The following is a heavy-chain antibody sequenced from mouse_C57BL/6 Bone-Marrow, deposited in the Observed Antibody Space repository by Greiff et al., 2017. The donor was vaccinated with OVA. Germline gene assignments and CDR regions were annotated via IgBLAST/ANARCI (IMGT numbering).Heavy chain of an antibody. Sequence: EVKLVESGGGLVQPKGSLKLSCAASGFSFNTYAMNWVRQAPGKGLEWVARIRSKSNNYATYYADSVKDRFTISRDDSESMLYLQMNNLKTEDTAMYYCVRQGDYYGSSLFAYWGQGTLVTVSA. CDR1: GFSFNTYA. J-gene: IGHJ3*01. V-gene: IGHV10-1*01. CDR2: IRSKSNNYAT. D-gene: IGHD1-1*01. CDR3: VRQGDYYGSSLFAY.